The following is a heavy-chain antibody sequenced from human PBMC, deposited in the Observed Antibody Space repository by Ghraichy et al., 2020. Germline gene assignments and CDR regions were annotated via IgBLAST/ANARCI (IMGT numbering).Heavy chain of an antibody. Sequence: SETLSLTCTVSGGSISSSSYYWGWIRQPPGKGLEWIGSIYYSGSTYYNPSLKSRVTISVDTSKNQFSLKLSSVTAADTAVYYCARHVYDSSGDYSGWFDPWGQGTLVTVSS. V-gene: IGHV4-39*01. CDR3: ARHVYDSSGDYSGWFDP. J-gene: IGHJ5*02. D-gene: IGHD3-22*01. CDR1: GGSISSSSYY. CDR2: IYYSGST.